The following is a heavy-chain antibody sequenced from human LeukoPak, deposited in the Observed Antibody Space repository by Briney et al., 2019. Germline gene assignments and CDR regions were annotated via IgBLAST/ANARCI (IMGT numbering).Heavy chain of an antibody. V-gene: IGHV4-59*12. D-gene: IGHD5-12*01. CDR1: GGSISSYY. CDR2: IYYSGST. J-gene: IGHJ4*02. CDR3: ASGGYGSFDY. Sequence: SETLSLTCTVSGGSISSYYWTWIRQPPGKGLEWIGYIYYSGSTNYNPSLKSRVTKSVDTSKNQFSLKLSSVTAADTAVYYCASGGYGSFDYWGQGTLVTVSS.